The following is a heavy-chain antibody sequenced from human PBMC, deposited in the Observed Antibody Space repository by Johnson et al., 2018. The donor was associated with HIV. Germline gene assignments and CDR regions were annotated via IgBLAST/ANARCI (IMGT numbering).Heavy chain of an antibody. D-gene: IGHD3/OR15-3a*01. V-gene: IGHV3-15*01. CDR2: IKSQADGGTV. J-gene: IGHJ3*02. CDR1: GFIFSNAW. CDR3: HDYWNGQGLDI. Sequence: VQLVESGGGLVKPGGSLRLSCEASGFIFSNAWMNWVRQAPGKGPEWIGRIKSQADGGTVYYAASVEGRFTISRDDSKNTVFLQMDNLKTEDTAVYFCHDYWNGQGLDIWGQGTKVTVSS.